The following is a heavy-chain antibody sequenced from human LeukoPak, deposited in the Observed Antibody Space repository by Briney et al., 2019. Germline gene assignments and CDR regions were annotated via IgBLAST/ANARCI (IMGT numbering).Heavy chain of an antibody. CDR2: VSGSGGTT. CDR1: GFTFNSFA. CDR3: ASQYSSGWYLGAFDI. Sequence: GGSLRLSCAASGFTFNSFAMNWVRQAPGKGLEWVSTVSGSGGTTYYPDSVKGRFTISRDNSKNTLYLQMNSLRAEDTAVYYCASQYSSGWYLGAFDIWGQGTMVTVSS. V-gene: IGHV3-23*01. J-gene: IGHJ3*02. D-gene: IGHD6-19*01.